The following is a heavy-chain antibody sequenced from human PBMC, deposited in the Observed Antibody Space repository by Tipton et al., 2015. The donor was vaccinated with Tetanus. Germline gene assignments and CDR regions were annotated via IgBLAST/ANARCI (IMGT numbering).Heavy chain of an antibody. CDR2: IRHDGGET. CDR1: GVTVSGNY. V-gene: IGHV3-7*04. Sequence: SGVTVSGNYMSWVRQAPGKGLEWVANIRHDGGETFYMDSLKGRFTISRDNARDSLFLEMNSLRVEDTAVYYCARGCTSCAVWYDFDHWGQGTLVTVSS. D-gene: IGHD2-15*01. CDR3: ARGCTSCAVWYDFDH. J-gene: IGHJ4*02.